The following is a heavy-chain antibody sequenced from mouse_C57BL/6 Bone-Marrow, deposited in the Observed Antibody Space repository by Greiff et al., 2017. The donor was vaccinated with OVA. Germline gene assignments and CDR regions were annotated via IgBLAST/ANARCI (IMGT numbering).Heavy chain of an antibody. Sequence: QVQLKQPGAELVKPGASVKMSCKASGYTFTSYWITWVKQRPGHGLEWIGDIYPGSGSTNYTEKFKSTATLTVDTSSSTAYTQHSSLTSGESAVYYCARSAWFAYWGQGTLVTVSA. J-gene: IGHJ3*01. CDR2: IYPGSGST. V-gene: IGHV1-55*01. CDR1: GYTFTSYW. CDR3: ARSAWFAY.